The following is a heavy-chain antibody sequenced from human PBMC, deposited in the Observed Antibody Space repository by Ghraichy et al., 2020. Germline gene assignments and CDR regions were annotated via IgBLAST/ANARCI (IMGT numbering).Heavy chain of an antibody. CDR2: IKSKTDGGTT. J-gene: IGHJ4*02. V-gene: IGHV3-15*01. CDR1: GFTFSNAW. CDR3: TTLPYYYDSSGSNFDY. Sequence: GESLNISCAASGFTFSNAWMSWVRQAPGKGLEWVGRIKSKTDGGTTDYAAPVKGRFTISRDDSKNTLYLQMNSLKTEDTAVYYCTTLPYYYDSSGSNFDYWGQGTLVTVSS. D-gene: IGHD3-22*01.